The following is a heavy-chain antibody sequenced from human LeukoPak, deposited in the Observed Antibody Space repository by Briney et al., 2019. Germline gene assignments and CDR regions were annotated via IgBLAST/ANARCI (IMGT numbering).Heavy chain of an antibody. D-gene: IGHD4-17*01. CDR2: INPNSGGT. V-gene: IGHV1-2*02. CDR3: ARDLYQDGDYHFDS. CDR1: GYTFTGYY. Sequence: GASVKVSCKASGYTFTGYYMHWVRQAPGQGLEWMGWINPNSGGTNYAQKFQGRVTMTRDTSISTTYMELSSLRSEDTAVYYCARDLYQDGDYHFDSWGQGALVTVSS. J-gene: IGHJ4*02.